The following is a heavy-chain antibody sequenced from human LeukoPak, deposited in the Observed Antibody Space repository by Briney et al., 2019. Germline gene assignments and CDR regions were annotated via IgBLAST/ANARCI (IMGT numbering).Heavy chain of an antibody. CDR3: ASGYEMIDAFDI. CDR2: INHSGST. D-gene: IGHD3-16*01. V-gene: IGHV4-34*01. Sequence: SETLSLTCAVYGGSFSGYYWSWIRQPPGKGLEWIGEINHSGSTNYNPSLKSRVTISVDTSKNQFSLKLSSVTAADTAVYYCASGYEMIDAFDIWGQGTMVTVSS. J-gene: IGHJ3*02. CDR1: GGSFSGYY.